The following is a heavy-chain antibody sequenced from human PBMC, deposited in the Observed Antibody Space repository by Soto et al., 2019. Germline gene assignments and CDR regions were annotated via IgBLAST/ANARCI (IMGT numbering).Heavy chain of an antibody. CDR1: HYPFTSYG. CDR2: IRPYKGNT. J-gene: IGHJ4*02. CDR3: TRESHIGNSEY. D-gene: IGHD2-21*01. V-gene: IGHV1-18*04. Sequence: EASVKVSCKAPHYPFTSYGISWARQARGQGLEWIGCIRPYKGNTNYAQNLEGRVKMTTETSTSTAYIELRSLRSDDTALYYCTRESHIGNSEYGGQGTLVTVSS.